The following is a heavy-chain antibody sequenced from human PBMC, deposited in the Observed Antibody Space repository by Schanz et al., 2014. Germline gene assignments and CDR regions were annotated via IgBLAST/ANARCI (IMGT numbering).Heavy chain of an antibody. V-gene: IGHV1-3*01. CDR1: EYSFTSYS. D-gene: IGHD3-3*01. Sequence: QVHLVQSGAEVKRPGASVKVSCKASEYSFTSYSMHWVRQAPGQRLEWMGWISVYTGNTKYGQKVQGRVTMTADTSTNTAYMELRSLRSDDTAVYYCARSAGRDFWSGYYTRFDYWGHGTLVTVSS. J-gene: IGHJ4*01. CDR2: ISVYTGNT. CDR3: ARSAGRDFWSGYYTRFDY.